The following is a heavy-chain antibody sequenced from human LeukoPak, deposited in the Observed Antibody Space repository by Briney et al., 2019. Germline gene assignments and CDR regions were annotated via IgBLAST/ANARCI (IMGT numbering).Heavy chain of an antibody. CDR2: IYYSGST. D-gene: IGHD3-3*01. CDR3: ARAKPASYYDFWSGYSIDAFDI. J-gene: IGHJ3*02. Sequence: PSETLSLTCTVSGGSISSGDYYWSWIRQPPGKGLEWIGYIYYSGSTYYNPSLKSRVTISVDTSKNQFSLKLSSVTAADTAVYYCARAKPASYYDFWSGYSIDAFDIWGQGTMVTVSS. CDR1: GGSISSGDYY. V-gene: IGHV4-30-4*01.